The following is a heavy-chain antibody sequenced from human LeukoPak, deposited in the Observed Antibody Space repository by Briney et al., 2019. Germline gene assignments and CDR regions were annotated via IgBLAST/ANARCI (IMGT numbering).Heavy chain of an antibody. Sequence: PSETLSLTCTVPGGSISSRSYYWGWIRQPPGKGLEWIGSIYYSGYTCYNPSLKSRVTISVDTSKNQFSLKLSSVTAADTAVYYCARHSGGTSDYWGQGTLVTVSS. V-gene: IGHV4-39*01. D-gene: IGHD3-16*01. CDR3: ARHSGGTSDY. J-gene: IGHJ4*02. CDR1: GGSISSRSYY. CDR2: IYYSGYT.